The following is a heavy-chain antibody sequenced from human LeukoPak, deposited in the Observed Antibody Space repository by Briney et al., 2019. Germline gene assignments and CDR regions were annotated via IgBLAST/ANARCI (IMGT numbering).Heavy chain of an antibody. CDR3: ARARPRRGYYYDSSGYYRGAFDI. Sequence: ASVKVSCKASGYTFTSYDINWVRQATGQGLEWMGWMNPNSGNTGYAQKFQGRVTMTRNTSTSTAYMELSSLRSEDTAVYYCARARPRRGYYYDSSGYYRGAFDIWGQGTMVTVSS. V-gene: IGHV1-8*01. CDR2: MNPNSGNT. D-gene: IGHD3-22*01. CDR1: GYTFTSYD. J-gene: IGHJ3*02.